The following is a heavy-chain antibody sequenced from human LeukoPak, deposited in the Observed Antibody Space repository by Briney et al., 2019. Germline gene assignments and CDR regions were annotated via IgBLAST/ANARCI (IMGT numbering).Heavy chain of an antibody. CDR1: GYSFTSYW. V-gene: IGHV5-10-1*01. Sequence: GEPLRFSCKGSGYSFTSYWSSGARQMPGKGLEWMGRIDPSDSYTNYSPSFQGHVTISADKSISTAYLQWSSLKASDTAMYYCARAPRVATIWGDYWGQGTLVTVSS. D-gene: IGHD5-12*01. J-gene: IGHJ4*02. CDR3: ARAPRVATIWGDY. CDR2: IDPSDSYT.